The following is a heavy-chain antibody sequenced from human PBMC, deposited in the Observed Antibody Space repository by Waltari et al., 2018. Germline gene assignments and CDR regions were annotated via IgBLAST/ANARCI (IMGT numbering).Heavy chain of an antibody. V-gene: IGHV1-46*01. CDR1: GYPFANFH. J-gene: IGHJ4*02. CDR2: INPSGGSA. CDR3: ARVPPGPYYFDY. Sequence: QVQLVQSGAEVKKPGASVNVSCKASGYPFANFHIHWVRQAPGHGLEWMGKINPSGGSAGYPQKFQGRVTMTRDTSTGTVYMELTSLTSEDTAVYFCARVPPGPYYFDYWGQGTLVTVSS.